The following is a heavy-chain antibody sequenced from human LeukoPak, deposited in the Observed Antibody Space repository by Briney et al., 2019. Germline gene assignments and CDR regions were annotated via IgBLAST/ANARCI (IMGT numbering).Heavy chain of an antibody. J-gene: IGHJ4*02. CDR1: GFTFSSYA. V-gene: IGHV3-30-3*01. D-gene: IGHD6-19*01. CDR3: ARANSGWYLGDYFDY. CDR2: ISYDGSNK. Sequence: PGRSLRLSCAASGFTFSSYAMHWVRQAPGKGLEWVAVISYDGSNKYYADSVKGRFTISRDNSKNTLYLQMNSLRAEDTAVYYCARANSGWYLGDYFDYWGQGTLVTVSS.